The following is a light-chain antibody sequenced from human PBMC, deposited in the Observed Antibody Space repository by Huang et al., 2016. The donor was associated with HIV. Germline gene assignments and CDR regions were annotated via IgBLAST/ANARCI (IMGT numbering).Light chain of an antibody. Sequence: DIVMTQSPDSLALSLGERATINCTSSQSVLFTSKNKNFLGGYQQKPGQPPKRLIYWASTRECGVPDRVSGSGSGTDFTLPISGLQAEDVAVYYCQQYYDTPPTFGGGTKVQI. V-gene: IGKV4-1*01. J-gene: IGKJ4*01. CDR2: WAS. CDR1: QSVLFTSKNKNF. CDR3: QQYYDTPPT.